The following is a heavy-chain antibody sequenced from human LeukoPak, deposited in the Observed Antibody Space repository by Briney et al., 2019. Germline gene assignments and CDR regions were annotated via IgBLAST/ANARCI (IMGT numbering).Heavy chain of an antibody. CDR3: ARYRYYYYMDV. Sequence: GGSLRLSCAASGFTVSSNYMSWVRQAPGKGLEWVSVIYSGGSTYYADSVKGRFTISRDNSKNTLYLQMNSLRAEDTAVYYCARYRYYYYMDVWGKGTTVTVSS. J-gene: IGHJ6*03. V-gene: IGHV3-53*01. CDR1: GFTVSSNY. CDR2: IYSGGST.